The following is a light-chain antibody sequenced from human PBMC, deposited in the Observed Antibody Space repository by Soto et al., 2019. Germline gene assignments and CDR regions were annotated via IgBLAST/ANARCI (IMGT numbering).Light chain of an antibody. V-gene: IGKV3-15*01. CDR2: GAS. J-gene: IGKJ5*01. CDR1: QSVSGT. Sequence: EIVMTQSPATLSVSPGERATLSCRASQSVSGTLAWYQQKPGQAPRLLIYGASTRANGIPARFSGSGSGAEVTLTISSLQSEDFAVYYCQQYNNWCSITFGQGTRLEI. CDR3: QQYNNWCSIT.